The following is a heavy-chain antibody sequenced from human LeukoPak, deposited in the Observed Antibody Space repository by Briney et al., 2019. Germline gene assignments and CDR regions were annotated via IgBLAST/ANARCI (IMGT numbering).Heavy chain of an antibody. CDR1: GLTFTNYG. CDR3: AGSSGWWAHDY. V-gene: IGHV3-23*01. J-gene: IGHJ4*02. Sequence: PGGSLKLSCAASGLTFTNYGMPWVRPAPGRGLEWVSSISGSGSDTYYADSVKGRFTISRDNSKNTLYVQMVSLRAEDTAIYYCAGSSGWWAHDYWGQGTLVTVSS. CDR2: ISGSGSDT. D-gene: IGHD6-19*01.